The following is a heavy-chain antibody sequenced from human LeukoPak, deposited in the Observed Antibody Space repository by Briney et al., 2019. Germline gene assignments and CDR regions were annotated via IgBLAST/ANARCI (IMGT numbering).Heavy chain of an antibody. CDR2: IHSGGGT. CDR1: GFTFSSYA. Sequence: GGSLRLSCAASGFTFSSYAMSWVRQAPGKGLKWVSVIHSGGGTNYADSVKGRFTISRDKSKNTLYLQMNSLRAEDTAVYYCATWGGERDIVVVVGKFDYWGQGTLVTVSS. J-gene: IGHJ4*02. CDR3: ATWGGERDIVVVVGKFDY. D-gene: IGHD2-15*01. V-gene: IGHV3-66*01.